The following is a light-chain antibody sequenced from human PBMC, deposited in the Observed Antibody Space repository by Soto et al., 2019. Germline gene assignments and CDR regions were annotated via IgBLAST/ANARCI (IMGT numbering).Light chain of an antibody. V-gene: IGKV3-15*01. CDR3: HQYNTWPPRFT. Sequence: EIVMTQSPAILSLSPGETATLSCRASQSVTTKLAWYQQRSGQTPRLLIYNASTRATAVPARFSGGGSVTEFSLTISSLQSDDFGVYYCHQYNTWPPRFTFGPGTKVDIK. CDR1: QSVTTK. CDR2: NAS. J-gene: IGKJ3*01.